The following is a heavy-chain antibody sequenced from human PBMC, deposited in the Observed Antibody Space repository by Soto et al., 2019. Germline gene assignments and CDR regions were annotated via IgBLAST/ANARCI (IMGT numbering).Heavy chain of an antibody. CDR1: GGTFSSYA. V-gene: IGHV1-69*01. CDR3: ARLETDSSGYYRGGWFDP. Sequence: QVQLVQSGAEVKKPGSSVKVSCKASGGTFSSYAISWVRQAPGQGLEWMGGIIPIFGTANYAQKFQGRVTITADESTSTAYMELSSLRSEDTAVYYCARLETDSSGYYRGGWFDPWGQGTLVTVSS. CDR2: IIPIFGTA. D-gene: IGHD3-22*01. J-gene: IGHJ5*02.